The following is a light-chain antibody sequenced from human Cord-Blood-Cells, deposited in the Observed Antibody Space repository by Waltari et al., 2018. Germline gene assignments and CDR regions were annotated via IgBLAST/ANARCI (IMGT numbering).Light chain of an antibody. CDR1: SSDVGSYNL. Sequence: QSALTQPASVSGSPGQSITISCTGTSSDVGSYNLVSWYQQHPGKAPKLMIHEGSKRPSGVSNRFSGSKSGNTASLTISGLQAEDEAGYYCCSYAGSSTWVFGGGTKLTVL. CDR2: EGS. J-gene: IGLJ3*02. CDR3: CSYAGSSTWV. V-gene: IGLV2-23*01.